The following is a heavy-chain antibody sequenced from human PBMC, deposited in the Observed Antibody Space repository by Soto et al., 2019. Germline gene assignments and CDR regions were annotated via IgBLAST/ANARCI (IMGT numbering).Heavy chain of an antibody. CDR3: ARHESGTKYSFNY. Sequence: SETLSLTGTVSGGSISSTSYFWGWIRQPPGKGLEWIGTIYYSGTTYYNPSLKSRVTISVDTSNNQFSLKLTSVTAADTAVYYCARHESGTKYSFNYWGQGTLVTVSS. J-gene: IGHJ4*02. CDR1: GGSISSTSYF. V-gene: IGHV4-39*01. CDR2: IYYSGTT.